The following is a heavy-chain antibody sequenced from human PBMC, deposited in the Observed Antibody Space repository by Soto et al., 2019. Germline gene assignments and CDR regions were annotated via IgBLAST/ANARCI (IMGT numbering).Heavy chain of an antibody. Sequence: DSVKVSFMASQYPFTNFYLHWVRQAPGQRPEWMGWINNGGGTIYAQKFQGRLTMTRDTSITTAYMELSRLSSDDTAFYYCATSSDWSTLLDYWGQGTLVTVSS. V-gene: IGHV1-2*02. CDR1: QYPFTNFY. CDR2: INNGGGT. J-gene: IGHJ4*02. D-gene: IGHD6-19*01. CDR3: ATSSDWSTLLDY.